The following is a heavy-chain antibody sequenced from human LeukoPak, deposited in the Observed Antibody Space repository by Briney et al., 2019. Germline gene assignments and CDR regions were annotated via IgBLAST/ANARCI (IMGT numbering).Heavy chain of an antibody. D-gene: IGHD3-10*01. CDR2: FDPEDGET. J-gene: IGHJ3*02. CDR1: GYTRTELS. V-gene: IGHV1-24*01. Sequence: GASVKVSCKVSGYTRTELSMHWVRQAPGKGLEWMGGFDPEDGETIYAQKFQGRVTMTEDTSTDTAYMELSSLRSEDTAVYYCATVVGHYYGSGSLGAFDIWGQGTMVTVSS. CDR3: ATVVGHYYGSGSLGAFDI.